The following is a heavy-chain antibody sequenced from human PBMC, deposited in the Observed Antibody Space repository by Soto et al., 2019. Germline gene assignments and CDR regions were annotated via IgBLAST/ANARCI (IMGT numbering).Heavy chain of an antibody. CDR3: ARDKRKGGYLYFDS. Sequence: SETLSLTCNVSGASIISDGYYWNWIRQLPGRGLEWIGHISHSGTTYQNPSLKSRVSVSLDPSRNHFSLRMTSLTDADTAVYFCARDKRKGGYLYFDSWGPGTQVTVS. J-gene: IGHJ4*02. CDR2: ISHSGTT. D-gene: IGHD3-22*01. V-gene: IGHV4-31*03. CDR1: GASIISDGYY.